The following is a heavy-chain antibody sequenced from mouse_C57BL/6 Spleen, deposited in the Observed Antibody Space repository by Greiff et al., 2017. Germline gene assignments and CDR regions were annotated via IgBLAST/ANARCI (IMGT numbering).Heavy chain of an antibody. Sequence: QVQLKESGAELAKPGASVKLSCTASGYTFTSYCMHWVKQRPGQGLEWIGYINPSSGYTKYNQKFKDKATLTADKSSSTAYMQLSSLTYEDSAVYYCANLHGFDYWGQGTTLTVSS. CDR1: GYTFTSYC. CDR2: INPSSGYT. CDR3: ANLHGFDY. J-gene: IGHJ2*01. V-gene: IGHV1-7*01.